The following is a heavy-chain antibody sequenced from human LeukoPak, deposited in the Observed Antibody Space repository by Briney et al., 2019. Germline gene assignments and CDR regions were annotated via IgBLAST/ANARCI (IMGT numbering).Heavy chain of an antibody. CDR2: IYYSGST. V-gene: IGHV4-59*01. Sequence: ASETLSLTCTVSGGSISSYYWSWIRQPPGKGLEWIGYIYYSGSTNYNPSLKSRVTISVDTSKNQFSLKLSSVTAADTAVYYCARATGYSSSWYYYYYYYMDVWGKGTTVTISS. CDR1: GGSISSYY. D-gene: IGHD6-13*01. J-gene: IGHJ6*03. CDR3: ARATGYSSSWYYYYYYYMDV.